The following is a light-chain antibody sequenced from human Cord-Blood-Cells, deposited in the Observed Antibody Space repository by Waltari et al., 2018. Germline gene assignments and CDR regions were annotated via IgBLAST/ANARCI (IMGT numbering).Light chain of an antibody. Sequence: QSALTQPAPVSGSPGQSITISCTGTSSDGGSYNLVPWYQQHPGQPPQPMTYEGSKRPSGVSNRFAGSKSGNTASLTISGLPAEDEADYYCCSYAGSYVVFGGGTKLTVL. J-gene: IGLJ2*01. V-gene: IGLV2-23*01. CDR2: EGS. CDR1: SSDGGSYNL. CDR3: CSYAGSYVV.